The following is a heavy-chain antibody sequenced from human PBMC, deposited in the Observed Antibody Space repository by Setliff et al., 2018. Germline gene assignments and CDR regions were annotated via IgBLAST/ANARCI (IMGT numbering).Heavy chain of an antibody. CDR2: IYYSGST. Sequence: SETLSLTCTVSGGSISSSSYYWGWIRQPPGKGLEWIGSIYYSGSTYYNPSLKSRVTISVDTSKNQFSLKLSSVTAADTAMYYCARSLRRTFRRLDWLGFFGDWGQGAMVTVSS. CDR1: GGSISSSSYY. V-gene: IGHV4-39*01. D-gene: IGHD3-9*01. J-gene: IGHJ4*02. CDR3: ARSLRRTFRRLDWLGFFGD.